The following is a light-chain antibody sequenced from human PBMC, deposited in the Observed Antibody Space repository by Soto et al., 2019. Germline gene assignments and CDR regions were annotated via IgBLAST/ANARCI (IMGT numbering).Light chain of an antibody. CDR1: LLTKKY. J-gene: IGLJ3*02. CDR3: YSATDTNRV. Sequence: SYELTQPSSVSVSPGQTARITCSGNLLTKKYVRWFQQKPGQAPVLVIYKDSERPSGIPERFSGSSSGTTVSLTISGAQLEDEADYYCYSATDTNRVFGGGTQLTVL. CDR2: KDS. V-gene: IGLV3-27*01.